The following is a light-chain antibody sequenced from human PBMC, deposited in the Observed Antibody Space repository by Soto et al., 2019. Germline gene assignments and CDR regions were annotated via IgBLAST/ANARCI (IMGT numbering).Light chain of an antibody. CDR3: SLYTSSSTLV. Sequence: QSVLTQPPSVSGSPGQSVSISCTGTSSDVGSYSRVSWYQQPPGTAPKLMIYEVSNRPSGVPDRFSGSKSGNTASLTISGLQAEDEADYYCSLYTSSSTLVFGGGTKLTVL. V-gene: IGLV2-18*01. CDR2: EVS. J-gene: IGLJ2*01. CDR1: SSDVGSYSR.